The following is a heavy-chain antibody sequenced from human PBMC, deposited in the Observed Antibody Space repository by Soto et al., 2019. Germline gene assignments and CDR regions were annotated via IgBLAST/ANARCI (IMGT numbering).Heavy chain of an antibody. Sequence: GGSLRLSCAASGFKFSNYAMSWVRQAPGKGLEWVSLISATGGGTYYADSVKGRFTISRDNSHNTLYLQVHSLTAEDTAVYYCAKDRRAGGNSAFYFDFWGQGAQVTAPQ. CDR2: ISATGGGT. V-gene: IGHV3-23*01. J-gene: IGHJ4*02. CDR1: GFKFSNYA. D-gene: IGHD3-16*01. CDR3: AKDRRAGGNSAFYFDF.